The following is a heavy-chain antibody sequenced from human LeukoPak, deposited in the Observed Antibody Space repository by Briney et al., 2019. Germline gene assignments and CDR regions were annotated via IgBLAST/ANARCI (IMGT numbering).Heavy chain of an antibody. CDR2: IIPIFGTA. Sequence: ASVKVSCKAAGGTFSIYAISCVREAPGQGLEWMGGIIPIFGTANYAQKFQGRVTITADESTSTAYMELSSLRSEDTAVYYCAKRGNYAFDSWGQSTLVTVSS. J-gene: IGHJ4*02. CDR1: GGTFSIYA. D-gene: IGHD4-11*01. CDR3: AKRGNYAFDS. V-gene: IGHV1-69*13.